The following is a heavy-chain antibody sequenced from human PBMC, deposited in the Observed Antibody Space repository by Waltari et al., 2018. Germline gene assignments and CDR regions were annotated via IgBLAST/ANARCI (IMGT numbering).Heavy chain of an antibody. D-gene: IGHD5-12*01. CDR1: CFPVIRHP. CDR3: AKQHSAYDYFFDY. CDR2: IYGADIT. V-gene: IGHV3-53*02. Sequence: EVQLVETGACLIQPGGSLRLSCADSCFPVIRHPMNWFRQAPGKGLEAVSLIYGADITSYADSVKGRFTVSRDNSKNTLFLQMNSLRVDDTAVYFCAKQHSAYDYFFDYWGQGTLVTVSS. J-gene: IGHJ4*02.